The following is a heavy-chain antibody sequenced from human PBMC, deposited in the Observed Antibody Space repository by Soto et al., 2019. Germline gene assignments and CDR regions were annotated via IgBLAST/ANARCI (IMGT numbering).Heavy chain of an antibody. V-gene: IGHV1-3*01. CDR3: AGGLAAAGTIGWFDP. Sequence: QVQLVQSGPEVKKPGASVKVSCKASGYTFTNYAIHWVRQAPGQRLEWMGWINAGNGNTKYSQNFQGRVDITRDTSASTAYMDLSSLRSEDTAVYYCAGGLAAAGTIGWFDPWGQGTLVTVSS. J-gene: IGHJ5*02. CDR2: INAGNGNT. D-gene: IGHD6-13*01. CDR1: GYTFTNYA.